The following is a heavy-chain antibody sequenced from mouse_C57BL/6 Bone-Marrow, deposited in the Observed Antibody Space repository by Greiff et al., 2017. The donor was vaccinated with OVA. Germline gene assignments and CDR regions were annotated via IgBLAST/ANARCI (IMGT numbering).Heavy chain of an antibody. CDR2: ISNLAYSI. D-gene: IGHD1-1*01. Sequence: EVKLVESGGGLVQPGGSLKLSCAASGFTFSDYGMAWVRQAPRKGPEWVAFISNLAYSIYYADTVTGRFTISRENAKNTLYLEMSSLRSEDTAMYYCARTPYGSSLWYFDVWGTGTTVTVSS. V-gene: IGHV5-15*01. J-gene: IGHJ1*03. CDR1: GFTFSDYG. CDR3: ARTPYGSSLWYFDV.